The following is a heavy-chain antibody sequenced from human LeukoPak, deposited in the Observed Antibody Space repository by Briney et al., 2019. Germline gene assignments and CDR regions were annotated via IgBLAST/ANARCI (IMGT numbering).Heavy chain of an antibody. D-gene: IGHD4-17*01. V-gene: IGHV3-7*01. CDR1: GFIFSSYW. J-gene: IGHJ5*02. Sequence: PGGSLRLSCAASGFIFSSYWMSWVRQAPGKGLEWVANIKQDGSEKYYVDSVKGRFTISRDNAKNSLYLQMNSLRAEDTAVYYCARTSDYLTSLHPWGQGTLVTVSS. CDR2: IKQDGSEK. CDR3: ARTSDYLTSLHP.